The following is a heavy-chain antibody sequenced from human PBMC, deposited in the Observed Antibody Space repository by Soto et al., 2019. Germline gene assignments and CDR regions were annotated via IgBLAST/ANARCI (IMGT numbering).Heavy chain of an antibody. J-gene: IGHJ6*02. D-gene: IGHD2-2*01. CDR1: GYTFTGYY. CDR2: INPNSGGT. Sequence: ASVKVSCKASGYTFTGYYMHWVRQAPGQGLEWMGWINPNSGGTNYAQKFQGWVTMTRDTSISTAYMELSRLRSDDTAVYYCAVHSTGYYSGMDVCGQGTTVTVSS. CDR3: AVHSTGYYSGMDV. V-gene: IGHV1-2*04.